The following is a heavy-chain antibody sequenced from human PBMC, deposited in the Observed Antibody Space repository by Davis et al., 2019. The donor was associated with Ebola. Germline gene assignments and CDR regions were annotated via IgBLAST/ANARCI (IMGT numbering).Heavy chain of an antibody. CDR2: MNPNSGNT. J-gene: IGHJ5*02. CDR3: SRGFEAEPGTGNNWYDP. CDR1: GYTFTSYD. V-gene: IGHV1-8*01. Sequence: AASVKVSCKASGYTFTSYDINWVRQATGQGLEWMGWMNPNSGNTGYAQNFQDRVTITKDTSTSTVSMELRSLKSDDTAVYYCSRGFEAEPGTGNNWYDPWGQGTLVTVSS. D-gene: IGHD6-19*01.